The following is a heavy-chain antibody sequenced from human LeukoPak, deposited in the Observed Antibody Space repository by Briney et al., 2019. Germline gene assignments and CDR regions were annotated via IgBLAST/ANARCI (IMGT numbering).Heavy chain of an antibody. V-gene: IGHV1-18*01. D-gene: IGHD6-13*01. CDR2: ISAYNGNT. CDR3: ATTYSSSWYSTEYFQH. J-gene: IGHJ1*01. Sequence: ASVKVSCKASGYTFTSYGISWVRQAPGQGLEWMGWISAYNGNTNYAQKLQGRVTMTTDTSTSTAYMELRSLRSDDTAVYYCATTYSSSWYSTEYFQHWGQGTLVTVSS. CDR1: GYTFTSYG.